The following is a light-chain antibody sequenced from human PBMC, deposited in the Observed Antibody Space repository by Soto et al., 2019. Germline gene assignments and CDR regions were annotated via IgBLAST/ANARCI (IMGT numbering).Light chain of an antibody. CDR2: EVT. CDR3: CSYAGSYTWV. Sequence: QSALTQPASVSGSPGQSITISCTGTSSDVGSRNLVSWYQQHPGKAPKLIIYEVTKWPAGVSNRFSGSKSGNKASLTIFGLQAEDEADYYCCSYAGSYTWVFGGGTKLTVL. J-gene: IGLJ3*02. CDR1: SSDVGSRNL. V-gene: IGLV2-23*02.